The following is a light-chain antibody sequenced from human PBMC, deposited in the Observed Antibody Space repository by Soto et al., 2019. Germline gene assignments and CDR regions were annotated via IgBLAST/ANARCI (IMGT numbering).Light chain of an antibody. CDR3: SSYTNINTRACV. J-gene: IGLJ1*01. Sequence: VLAQPPSVSGTPGQRVTISCSGGSSNIGSGTVNWYQQLPGTAPKLLIYNNNQRPSGVPDRFSGSKSGTSGSLAISGLQSEDEAEYYCSSYTNINTRACVFGTGTKVTVL. V-gene: IGLV1-44*01. CDR1: SSNIGSGT. CDR2: NNN.